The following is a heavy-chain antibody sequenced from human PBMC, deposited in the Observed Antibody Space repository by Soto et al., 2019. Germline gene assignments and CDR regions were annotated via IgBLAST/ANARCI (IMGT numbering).Heavy chain of an antibody. D-gene: IGHD3-10*01. CDR2: ISSSGSTI. Sequence: GGSLRLSCAASGFTFSSYSMNWVRQAPGKGLEWVSSISSSGSTIYYADSVKGRFTISRDNAKNSLYLQMNSLRAEDTAVYYCARDYGSGSYYGLLDPSAQGSLVISSS. V-gene: IGHV3-21*04. CDR3: ARDYGSGSYYGLLDP. CDR1: GFTFSSYS. J-gene: IGHJ5*02.